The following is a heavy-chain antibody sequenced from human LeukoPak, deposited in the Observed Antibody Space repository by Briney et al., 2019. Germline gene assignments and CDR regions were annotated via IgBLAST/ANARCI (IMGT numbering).Heavy chain of an antibody. CDR3: ARDPRAHSYGTGLDY. J-gene: IGHJ4*02. V-gene: IGHV3-21*01. CDR2: ISSSSNYI. Sequence: GGSLRLSCTASGVAFDDNGMSWVRQAPGKGLEWVSSISSSSNYIYYADSVKGRFTISRDNAKNSLYLQMNSLRAEDTAVYYCARDPRAHSYGTGLDYWGQGTLVTVSS. CDR1: GVAFDDNG. D-gene: IGHD5-18*01.